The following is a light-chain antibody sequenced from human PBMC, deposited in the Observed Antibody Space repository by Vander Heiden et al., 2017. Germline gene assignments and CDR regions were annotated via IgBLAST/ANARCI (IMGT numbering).Light chain of an antibody. Sequence: DIQMTQSPSSLSASVGDRVTITCRANQGISSYLAWYQQKPGKVPKLLIYGASTLYSGVPSRFSGSGSGTDFTLTISSLQPEDVATYYCQKYDRAPLTFGGGTKVEI. V-gene: IGKV1-27*01. CDR3: QKYDRAPLT. J-gene: IGKJ4*01. CDR1: QGISSY. CDR2: GAS.